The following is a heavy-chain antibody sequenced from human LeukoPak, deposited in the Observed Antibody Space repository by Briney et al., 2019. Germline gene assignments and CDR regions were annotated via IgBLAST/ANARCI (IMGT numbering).Heavy chain of an antibody. J-gene: IGHJ4*02. D-gene: IGHD6-13*01. V-gene: IGHV3-23*01. CDR3: AKGVASSGWYLGDY. Sequence: GGSLRLSCAASGFTFSSYAMSWVRQAPGKGLEWVSAISGSGGSTYYADSVKGRFTISRDNSKNTLYLQMNSLRAEDTAVYYCAKGVASSGWYLGDYWGRGTLVTVSS. CDR1: GFTFSSYA. CDR2: ISGSGGST.